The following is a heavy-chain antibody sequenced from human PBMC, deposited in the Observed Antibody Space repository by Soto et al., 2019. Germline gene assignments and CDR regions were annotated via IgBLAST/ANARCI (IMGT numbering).Heavy chain of an antibody. CDR3: SRFIMVGGWFDPNYYHGMDV. D-gene: IGHD6-19*01. CDR2: ISGYNGNT. V-gene: IGHV1-18*01. Sequence: GASVKVSCKTSGYTLSNYGINWVRQAPGQGLEWLGWISGYNGNTNYAQTVQGRVTMTTDTSTGTVYMELRSLKSDDTAIYYCSRFIMVGGWFDPNYYHGMDVWG. CDR1: GYTLSNYG. J-gene: IGHJ6*02.